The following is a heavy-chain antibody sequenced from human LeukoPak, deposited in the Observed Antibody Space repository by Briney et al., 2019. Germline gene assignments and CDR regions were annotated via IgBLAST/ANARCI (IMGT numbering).Heavy chain of an antibody. CDR2: INSDGSST. CDR1: GITFSSYG. Sequence: GGSLRLSCAASGITFSSYGMSWVRQAPGKGLVWVSRINSDGSSTSYADSVKGRFTISRDNSKNTLYLQMNSLRAEETAVYYCAKERSRGGDCLDYWGQGTLVTVSS. V-gene: IGHV3-23*01. CDR3: AKERSRGGDCLDY. J-gene: IGHJ4*02. D-gene: IGHD2-21*02.